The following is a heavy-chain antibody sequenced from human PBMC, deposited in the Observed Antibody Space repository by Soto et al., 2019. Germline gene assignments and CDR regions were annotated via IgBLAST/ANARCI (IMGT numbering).Heavy chain of an antibody. CDR1: GGTFSSYA. V-gene: IGHV1-69*01. D-gene: IGHD3-22*01. J-gene: IGHJ6*02. CDR2: IIPIFGTA. Sequence: QVQLVQSGAEVKKPGSSVKVSCKASGGTFSSYAISWVRQAPGQGLEWMGGIIPIFGTANYAQKFQGRVTITEDESTSTAYMELSSLRSEDTAVYYCARCRYYDSSGYYYDYYYYGMDVWGQGTTVTVSS. CDR3: ARCRYYDSSGYYYDYYYYGMDV.